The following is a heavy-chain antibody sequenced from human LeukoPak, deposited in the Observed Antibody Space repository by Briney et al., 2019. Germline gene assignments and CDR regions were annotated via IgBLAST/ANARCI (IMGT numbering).Heavy chain of an antibody. CDR1: GFTVSSNY. D-gene: IGHD4/OR15-4a*01. Sequence: GGSLRLSCAASGFTVSSNYMSWVRQAPGKGLEWVSVIYSGGSTYYADSVKGRFTISRDNSRNTLFLQMSSLRAEDTAIYYCALNYGANLRPPFDAWGPGTLVTVSS. CDR2: IYSGGST. J-gene: IGHJ4*02. CDR3: ALNYGANLRPPFDA. V-gene: IGHV3-53*01.